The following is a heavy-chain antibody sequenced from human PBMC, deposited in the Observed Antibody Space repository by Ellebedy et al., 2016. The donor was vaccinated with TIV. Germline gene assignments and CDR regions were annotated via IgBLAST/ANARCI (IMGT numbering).Heavy chain of an antibody. D-gene: IGHD1-26*01. CDR3: AREEGAPPWYYYGMDV. CDR1: GDSVSSNSAA. Sequence: SQTLSLTXXISGDSVSSNSAAWNWIRQSPSRGLEWLGRTYYRSKWYNDYAVSVKSRITINPDTSKNQFSLQLNSVTPEDTAVYYCAREEGAPPWYYYGMDVWGQGTTVTVSS. V-gene: IGHV6-1*01. CDR2: TYYRSKWYN. J-gene: IGHJ6*02.